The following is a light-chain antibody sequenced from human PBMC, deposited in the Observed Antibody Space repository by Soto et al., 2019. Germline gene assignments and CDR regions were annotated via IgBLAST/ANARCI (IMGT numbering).Light chain of an antibody. V-gene: IGLV2-14*01. CDR1: SSDVGGYNY. CDR2: EVR. Sequence: QSVLTQPASVSGSPGQSITISCTGTSSDVGGYNYVSWYQQHPGKAPKLMIYEVRNRPSGISNRFSGSKSGYTASLTISGLQAEDEADYYCSSYTSDGTLVFGGGPQLTVL. J-gene: IGLJ2*01. CDR3: SSYTSDGTLV.